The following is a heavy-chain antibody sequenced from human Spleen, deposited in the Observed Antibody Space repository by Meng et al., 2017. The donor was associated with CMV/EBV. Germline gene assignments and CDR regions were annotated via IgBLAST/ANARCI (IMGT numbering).Heavy chain of an antibody. J-gene: IGHJ3*02. CDR1: SISSGAYY. CDR3: ARGYCGGGSCYSDAFDI. D-gene: IGHD2-15*01. Sequence: SISSGAYYWSWIRQPPGKGLEWIGHIYYSGSTHYNASLKSRVTISVDTSKNQSSLKLSSVTVADTAVYYCARGYCGGGSCYSDAFDIWGQGTMVTVSS. CDR2: IYYSGST. V-gene: IGHV4-30-4*01.